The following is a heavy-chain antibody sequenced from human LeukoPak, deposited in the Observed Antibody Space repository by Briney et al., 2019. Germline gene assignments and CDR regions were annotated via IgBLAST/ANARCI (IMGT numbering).Heavy chain of an antibody. CDR3: ARTLAWGVAATSDAFDI. J-gene: IGHJ3*02. CDR1: VGSISSYY. Sequence: PSETLSLTCAVSVGSISSYYWSWIRHPPEKGLGWIGYIYYSGSTNYNPSLKSRVTISVDTSKNQFSLKLSSVTAADTDVYSCARTLAWGVAATSDAFDIWGQGTMVTVSS. CDR2: IYYSGST. V-gene: IGHV4-59*01. D-gene: IGHD2-15*01.